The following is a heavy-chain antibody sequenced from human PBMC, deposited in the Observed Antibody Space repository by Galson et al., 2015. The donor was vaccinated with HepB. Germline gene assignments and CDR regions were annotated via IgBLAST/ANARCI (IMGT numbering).Heavy chain of an antibody. J-gene: IGHJ1*01. Sequence: SVKVPCKASGYTFTNYGISWVRQAPGQGLEWIGWISAYNGNTNYAQRFQGRVTMTTDTSTSTAYMELRSLRSDDTAVYYCARDASISLTAEYFQYWGRGTLVAVSS. V-gene: IGHV1-18*01. D-gene: IGHD1-14*01. CDR3: ARDASISLTAEYFQY. CDR1: GYTFTNYG. CDR2: ISAYNGNT.